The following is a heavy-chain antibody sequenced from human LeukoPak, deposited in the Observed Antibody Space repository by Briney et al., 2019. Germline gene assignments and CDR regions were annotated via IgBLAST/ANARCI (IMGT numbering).Heavy chain of an antibody. CDR3: AKRGVVIRVILVGFHKEAYYFDS. V-gene: IGHV3-23*01. J-gene: IGHJ4*02. CDR2: ISGSGGGT. Sequence: GGSLRLSCVVSGITLSNYGMSWVRQAPGKGLEWVAGISGSGGGTNCADSVKGRFTISRDNRKNTLYLQMNSLRAEDTAVYFCAKRGVVIRVILVGFHKEAYYFDSWGQGALVTVSS. D-gene: IGHD3-22*01. CDR1: GITLSNYG.